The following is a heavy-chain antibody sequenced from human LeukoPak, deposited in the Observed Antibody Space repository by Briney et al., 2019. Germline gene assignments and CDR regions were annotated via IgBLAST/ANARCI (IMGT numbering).Heavy chain of an antibody. CDR2: IKGDGSEK. D-gene: IGHD1-1*01. J-gene: IGHJ4*02. V-gene: IGHV3-7*04. CDR1: GFNFRSNW. CDR3: AKEGDWNLDY. Sequence: PGGSLRLSCVASGFNFRSNWMDWVRQAPGKGLEWVANIKGDGSEKNYVDSVKGRFSISRDNAKNSLYLEMNSLRAEDTGVYYCAKEGDWNLDYWGQGALVTVSS.